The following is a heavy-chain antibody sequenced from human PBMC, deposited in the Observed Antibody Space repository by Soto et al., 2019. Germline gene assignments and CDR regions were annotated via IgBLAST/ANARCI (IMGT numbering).Heavy chain of an antibody. D-gene: IGHD3-9*01. Sequence: GGSLRLSCSASGFTFTTYAMNWVRQAPGKGLEYVSAITSNGGSTYYADSVKGRFTISRENAKNSLYLQMNSLRAGDTAVYYCARGYYDILTGYFYFDYGGHGTLVTDSS. J-gene: IGHJ4*01. V-gene: IGHV3-64*04. CDR1: GFTFTTYA. CDR3: ARGYYDILTGYFYFDY. CDR2: ITSNGGST.